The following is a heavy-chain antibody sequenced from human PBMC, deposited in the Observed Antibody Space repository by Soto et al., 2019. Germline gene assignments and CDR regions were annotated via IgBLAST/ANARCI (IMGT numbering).Heavy chain of an antibody. Sequence: PGGSLRLSCAASGFTFSSYAMHWVRQAPGKGLEWVAVISYDGSNKYYADSVKGRFTISRDNSKNTLYLQMNSLRAEDTAVYYCARGGTIFGVVIPYYFDYWGQGTLVTVSS. CDR3: ARGGTIFGVVIPYYFDY. CDR2: ISYDGSNK. CDR1: GFTFSSYA. J-gene: IGHJ4*02. V-gene: IGHV3-30-3*01. D-gene: IGHD3-3*01.